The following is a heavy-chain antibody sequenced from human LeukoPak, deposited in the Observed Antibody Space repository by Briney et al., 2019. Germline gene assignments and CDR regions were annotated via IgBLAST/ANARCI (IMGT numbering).Heavy chain of an antibody. CDR3: AKGGNSRYYYYYYMDV. CDR1: GFTFSSYA. CDR2: ISGSGGST. V-gene: IGHV3-23*01. Sequence: RTGGSLRLSGAASGFTFSSYAMSWVRQAPGKGLEWVSAISGSGGSTYYADSVKGRFTISRDNSKNTLYLQMNSLRAEDTAVYYCAKGGNSRYYYYYYMDVWGKGTTVTVSS. J-gene: IGHJ6*03. D-gene: IGHD4-23*01.